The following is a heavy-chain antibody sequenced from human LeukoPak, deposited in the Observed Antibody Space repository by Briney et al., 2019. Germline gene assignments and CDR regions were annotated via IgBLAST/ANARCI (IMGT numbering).Heavy chain of an antibody. CDR2: IGGSAAST. D-gene: IGHD3-16*02. J-gene: IGHJ4*02. V-gene: IGHV3-23*01. CDR3: AKSGTYDYVWGSYRDYYFDY. CDR1: GFTFNNYA. Sequence: GGSLRLSCAASGFTFNNYAMTWVRQAPGKGLEWVSTIGGSAASTYYADSVKGRFTISRDNSKNTLYLQMNSLRAEDTAVYYCAKSGTYDYVWGSYRDYYFDYWGQGTLVTVSS.